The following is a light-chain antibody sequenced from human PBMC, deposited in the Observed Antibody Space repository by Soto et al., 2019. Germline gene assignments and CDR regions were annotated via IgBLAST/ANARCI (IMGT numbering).Light chain of an antibody. CDR1: QSISSY. CDR2: AAS. J-gene: IGKJ1*01. Sequence: IQMTKSPSSLSASVGDRVTITCRASQSISSYLNWYQQKPGKAPKLLIYAASSLQSGVPSRFSGSGSGTDFTLTISSLQPEDFATYYCQQSYSTPWTFGQGIKVDIK. V-gene: IGKV1-39*01. CDR3: QQSYSTPWT.